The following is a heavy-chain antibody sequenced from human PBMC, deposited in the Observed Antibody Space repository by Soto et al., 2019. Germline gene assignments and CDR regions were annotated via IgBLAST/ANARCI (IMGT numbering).Heavy chain of an antibody. D-gene: IGHD3-3*01. V-gene: IGHV3-15*07. Sequence: EVQLVESGGGLVKPGGSLRLSCAASGFSISNAWMHWVRQAPGKGLEWVGRVKSKADGGTADYAAPVKGRFTISRDDSKNTQYLQINSLKMEDTAVYYCNTYPDFWGGHTPLWGQGTLVTVSS. CDR2: VKSKADGGTA. CDR3: NTYPDFWGGHTPL. J-gene: IGHJ4*02. CDR1: GFSISNAW.